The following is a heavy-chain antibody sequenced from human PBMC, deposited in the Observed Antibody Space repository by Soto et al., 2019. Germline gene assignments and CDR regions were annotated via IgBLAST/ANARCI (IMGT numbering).Heavy chain of an antibody. D-gene: IGHD4-4*01. CDR2: VNHAGST. CDR1: SGAFSVYY. V-gene: IGHV4-34*01. Sequence: SETLSLTCAVYSGAFSVYYWNWIRQSPGKGLEWIGEVNHAGSTNYNPSLKSRVTISVDSSKNQFSLKLSSVTAADTAVYFCARDSTRRGACDIWGQGTMVTVSS. CDR3: ARDSTRRGACDI. J-gene: IGHJ3*02.